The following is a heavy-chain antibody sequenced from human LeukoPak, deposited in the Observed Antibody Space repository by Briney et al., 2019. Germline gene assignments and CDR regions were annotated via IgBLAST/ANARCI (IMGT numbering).Heavy chain of an antibody. CDR1: GGSISSYY. CDR3: ARDLGYFDY. CDR2: IYYSGST. Sequence: SETLSLTCTVSGGSISSYYWSWTRQPPGKGLEWIGYIYYSGSTNYNPSLKSRVTISVDTSKNQFSLKLSSVTAADTAVYYCARDLGYFDYWGQGTLVTVSS. V-gene: IGHV4-59*01. J-gene: IGHJ4*02.